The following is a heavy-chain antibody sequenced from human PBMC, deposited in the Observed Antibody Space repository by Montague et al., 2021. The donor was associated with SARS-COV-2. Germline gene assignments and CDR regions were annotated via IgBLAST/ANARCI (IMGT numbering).Heavy chain of an antibody. CDR2: IYLSGAA. CDR3: ARHPSTGWSFDS. CDR1: AGAIDSHY. Sequence: SETLSLTCTVSAGAIDSHYWGWIRQPPGKGLEWIGYIYLSGAATYNPSLKSRVTISVDTSRNQFSLQLTPVTAADTAVYYCARHPSTGWSFDSWGQGTLVTVSS. D-gene: IGHD6-19*01. J-gene: IGHJ4*02. V-gene: IGHV4-59*08.